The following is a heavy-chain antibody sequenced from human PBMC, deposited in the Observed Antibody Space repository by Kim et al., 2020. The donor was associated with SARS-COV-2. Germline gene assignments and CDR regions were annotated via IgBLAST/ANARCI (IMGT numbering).Heavy chain of an antibody. CDR3: ARSVWFGRPQCDY. CDR2: INPYTGGT. J-gene: IGHJ4*02. D-gene: IGHD3-10*01. Sequence: ASVKVSCKASGYTFNDYYIHWVRQAPGQGLEWMGWINPYTGGTSYAQKFQGRVTMTRDTSINTAYVEVTRLTSDDTAVFYCARSVWFGRPQCDYWGQGTL. V-gene: IGHV1-2*02. CDR1: GYTFNDYY.